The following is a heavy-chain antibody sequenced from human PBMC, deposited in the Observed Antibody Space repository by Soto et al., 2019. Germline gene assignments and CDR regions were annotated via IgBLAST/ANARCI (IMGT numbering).Heavy chain of an antibody. Sequence: QVQLVESGGGVVQPGRSLRLSCAASGFTFSSYGMHWVRQAPGKGLEWVAVISYDGSNKYYADSVKGRFTISRDNSKNTLYLQMNSLRAEDTAVHYCAKDLGSGSYLHHWGQGTLVTVSS. CDR2: ISYDGSNK. J-gene: IGHJ4*02. CDR1: GFTFSSYG. CDR3: AKDLGSGSYLHH. V-gene: IGHV3-30*18. D-gene: IGHD1-26*01.